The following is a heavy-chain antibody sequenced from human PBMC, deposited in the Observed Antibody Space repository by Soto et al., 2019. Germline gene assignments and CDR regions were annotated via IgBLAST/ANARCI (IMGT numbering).Heavy chain of an antibody. Sequence: SETLSLTCAVSGGSISSSNWWSWVRHPPGKGLEWIGEIYHSGSTNYNPSLKSRVTISVDKSKNQFSLKLSSVTAADTAVYYCARSDRMRTTAQGSYYYGMDVWGQGTTVTVSS. CDR2: IYHSGST. CDR3: ARSDRMRTTAQGSYYYGMDV. D-gene: IGHD2-15*01. V-gene: IGHV4-4*02. J-gene: IGHJ6*02. CDR1: GGSISSSNW.